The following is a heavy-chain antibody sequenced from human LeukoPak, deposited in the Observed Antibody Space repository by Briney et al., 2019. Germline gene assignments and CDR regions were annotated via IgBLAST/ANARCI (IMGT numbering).Heavy chain of an antibody. V-gene: IGHV1-2*02. J-gene: IGHJ3*02. CDR3: ARARNYNDAFDI. CDR2: INPNSGGT. Sequence: ASVKVSCKASGYTLTGYYMHWVRQAPGQGLEWMGWINPNSGGTNYAQKFQGRVTMTRDTSISTAYMELSRLRSDDTAVYYCARARNYNDAFDIWGQGTMVTVSS. D-gene: IGHD1-7*01. CDR1: GYTLTGYY.